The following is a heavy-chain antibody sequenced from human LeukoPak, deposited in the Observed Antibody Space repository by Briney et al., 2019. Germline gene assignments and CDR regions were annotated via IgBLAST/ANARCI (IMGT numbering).Heavy chain of an antibody. CDR3: VRGSHHTYYDFWSGDYGMDV. CDR1: GYTFTGYY. CDR2: INPNSGGT. D-gene: IGHD3-3*01. J-gene: IGHJ6*02. V-gene: IGHV1-2*02. Sequence: ASVKVSCKASGYTFTGYYMHWVRQAPGQGLEWMGWINPNSGGTNYAQKFQGRVTMTRDTSISTAYMELSRLRSDDTAVYYCVRGSHHTYYDFWSGDYGMDVWGQGTTVTVSS.